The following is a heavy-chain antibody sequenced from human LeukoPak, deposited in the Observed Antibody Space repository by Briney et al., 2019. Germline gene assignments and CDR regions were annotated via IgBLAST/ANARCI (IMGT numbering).Heavy chain of an antibody. V-gene: IGHV1-18*01. Sequence: ASVKVSCKASGYTFTSYGISWVRQAPGQGLEWMGWNSAYNGNTNYAQKLQGRVTMTTDTSASTAYMELRSLRSDDTAVYYCARDPITIFGVVIKNLFDYWGQGTLVTVSS. D-gene: IGHD3-3*01. CDR1: GYTFTSYG. CDR3: ARDPITIFGVVIKNLFDY. J-gene: IGHJ4*02. CDR2: NSAYNGNT.